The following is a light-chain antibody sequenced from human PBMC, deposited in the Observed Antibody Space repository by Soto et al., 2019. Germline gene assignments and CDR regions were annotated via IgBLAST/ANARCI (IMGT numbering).Light chain of an antibody. J-gene: IGKJ4*01. Sequence: EIVLTQSPATLSLSPGERATLSCRASQSVSNSHLAWYQHKRGQSPRLLIYAASSRATGISDRFSGSGSGTDFPLTICRLDPEDFAVYYCQQYDRSPLFGGGTKVE. CDR1: QSVSNSH. CDR2: AAS. V-gene: IGKV3-20*01. CDR3: QQYDRSPL.